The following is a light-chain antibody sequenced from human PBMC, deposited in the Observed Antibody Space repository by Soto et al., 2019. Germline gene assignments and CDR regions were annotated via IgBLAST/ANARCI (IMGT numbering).Light chain of an antibody. Sequence: IQMTQSPSSVSASIGDRVTITCRASQDIRFWLARYQQQPGKAPKALISGASSLQPGVPSRFSGSGSGTDFTLTIIRLQPKDFATYYWQQTQSFTPTFGGGTKVEI. CDR2: GAS. V-gene: IGKV1D-12*01. J-gene: IGKJ4*01. CDR3: QQTQSFTPT. CDR1: QDIRFW.